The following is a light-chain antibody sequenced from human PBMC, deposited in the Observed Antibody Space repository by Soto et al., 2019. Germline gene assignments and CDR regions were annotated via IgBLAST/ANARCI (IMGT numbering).Light chain of an antibody. CDR3: QSYDSSHVV. V-gene: IGLV1-40*01. J-gene: IGLJ2*01. Sequence: QSVLTQPPSVSGAPGQRVTISCTGSSSNIGAGYDVHWYQQLPGTAPKLLIYGNSNRPSGVPDRFSGSKSGTSASLAITGLQAEDEADYYCQSYDSSHVVFGGGTKLTAL. CDR1: SSNIGAGYD. CDR2: GNS.